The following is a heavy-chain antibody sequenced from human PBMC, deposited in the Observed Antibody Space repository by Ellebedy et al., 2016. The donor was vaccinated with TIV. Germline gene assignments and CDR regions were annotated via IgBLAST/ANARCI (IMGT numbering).Heavy chain of an antibody. D-gene: IGHD6-19*01. CDR1: GFRFSDYW. CDR2: LKPDGTED. CDR3: ARNSGWSIDY. Sequence: GESLKISCVASGFRFSDYWMSWVRQAPGTGLEWVANLKPDGTEDYYVGSMKGRFTVSRDNAKSSLYLHLSSLGAEDTAVYYCARNSGWSIDYWGLGTLVTVSS. V-gene: IGHV3-7*03. J-gene: IGHJ4*02.